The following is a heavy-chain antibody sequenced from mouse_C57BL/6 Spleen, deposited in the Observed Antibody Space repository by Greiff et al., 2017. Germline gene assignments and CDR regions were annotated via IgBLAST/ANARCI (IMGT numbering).Heavy chain of an antibody. D-gene: IGHD3-1*01. CDR3: ARNPGARLGYAMDY. V-gene: IGHV2-2*01. Sequence: VKLMESGPGLVQPSQSLSITCPVSGFSLTSYGVHWVRQSPGKGLEWLGVIWSGGSTDYNAAFISRLSISKDNSKSQVFFKMNSLQADDTAIYYCARNPGARLGYAMDYWGQGTSVTVSS. J-gene: IGHJ4*01. CDR1: GFSLTSYG. CDR2: IWSGGST.